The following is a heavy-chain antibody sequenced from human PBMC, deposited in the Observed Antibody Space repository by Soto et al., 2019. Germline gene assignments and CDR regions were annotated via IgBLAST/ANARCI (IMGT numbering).Heavy chain of an antibody. D-gene: IGHD4-17*01. CDR1: GFTFSGSA. J-gene: IGHJ4*02. CDR2: IRSKANSCAT. CDR3: TMTTVTIRDY. Sequence: GGSLRLSCAASGFTFSGSAMHWVRQASGKGLEWVGRIRSKANSCATAYAASVKGRFTISRDDSKNTASLQMNCLKTGETAVYYCTMTTVTIRDYWGQGTLVTVSS. V-gene: IGHV3-73*01.